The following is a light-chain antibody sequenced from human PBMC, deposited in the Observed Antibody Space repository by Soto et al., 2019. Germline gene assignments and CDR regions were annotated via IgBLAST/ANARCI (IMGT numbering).Light chain of an antibody. CDR1: SSDVGGYNY. CDR3: SSYTSTYTYV. J-gene: IGLJ1*01. CDR2: EVS. V-gene: IGLV2-14*01. Sequence: QSALTQPASVSGSPGQSITISCTGISSDVGGYNYVSWYQQYPGKAPKLMIYEVSYRPSGVSNRFSGSKSGNTASLTISGLHAEDEADYYCSSYTSTYTYVFGTGTKLTVL.